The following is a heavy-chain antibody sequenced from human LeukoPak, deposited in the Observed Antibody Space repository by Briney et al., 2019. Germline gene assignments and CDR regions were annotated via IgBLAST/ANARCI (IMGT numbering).Heavy chain of an antibody. CDR1: GYTFTRYY. CDR3: AQDAAAVAGIWSSWFDP. V-gene: IGHV1-46*03. Sequence: ASVTVSCMASGYTFTRYYIHWVGQAPGQGRDGMGIINPSGGSTSYAQKFQGRVTMTRDTSTSTVYMELSSLSSADTAVYYCAQDAAAVAGIWSSWFDPWGQGTLVTVSS. D-gene: IGHD6-19*01. CDR2: INPSGGST. J-gene: IGHJ5*02.